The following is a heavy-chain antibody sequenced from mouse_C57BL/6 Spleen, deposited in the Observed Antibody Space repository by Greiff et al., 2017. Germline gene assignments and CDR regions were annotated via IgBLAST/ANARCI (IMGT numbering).Heavy chain of an antibody. J-gene: IGHJ2*01. CDR1: GYTFTDYE. D-gene: IGHD1-1*01. CDR2: IDPETGGT. CDR3: TRSGATVVVHFDY. V-gene: IGHV1-15*01. Sequence: VQLQQSGAELVRPGASVTLSCKASGYTFTDYEMHWVQQTPVHGLEWIGAIDPETGGTAYNQKFKGKAILTADKSSSTAYMELRSLTSEDSAVYYCTRSGATVVVHFDYWGQGTTLTVSS.